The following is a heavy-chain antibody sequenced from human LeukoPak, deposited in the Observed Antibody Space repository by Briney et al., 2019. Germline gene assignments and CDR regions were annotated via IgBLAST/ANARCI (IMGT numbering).Heavy chain of an antibody. V-gene: IGHV4-30-2*01. J-gene: IGHJ4*02. CDR1: GGSISSGGYY. CDR3: ARARESILFDY. Sequence: SQTLSLTCTVSGGSISSGGYYWSWIRQPPGKGLEWIGYIYHSGSTYYNPSLKSRVTISVDRSKNQFSLKLSSVTAADTAVYYCARARESILFDYWGQGTLVTVSS. CDR2: IYHSGST. D-gene: IGHD2-15*01.